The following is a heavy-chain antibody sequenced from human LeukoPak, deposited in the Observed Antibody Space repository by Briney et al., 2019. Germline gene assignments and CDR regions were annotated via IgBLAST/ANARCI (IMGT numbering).Heavy chain of an antibody. D-gene: IGHD2-2*01. CDR2: INSDGSST. V-gene: IGHV3-74*01. Sequence: GGSLRLSCAASGFTFSSYWRHWVGQAPGMGLVWVSRINSDGSSTSYADSVKGRFTISRDNAKNTLYLQMNSLRAEDTAVYYCARGVGYCSSTSCYWWFDPWGQGTLVTVSS. J-gene: IGHJ5*02. CDR3: ARGVGYCSSTSCYWWFDP. CDR1: GFTFSSYW.